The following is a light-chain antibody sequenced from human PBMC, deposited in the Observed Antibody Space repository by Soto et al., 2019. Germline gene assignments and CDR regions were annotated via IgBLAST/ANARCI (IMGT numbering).Light chain of an antibody. CDR1: NSDVGGYNY. Sequence: QSALTQPASVSGSPGQSITISCTGTNSDVGGYNYVSWYQQHPGKAPKLIIYEVSDRPSGISTRFSASKSGNTASLTISGLQPGDEADYYCCSYTPNNTWVFGGGTKLTVL. CDR3: CSYTPNNTWV. V-gene: IGLV2-14*01. J-gene: IGLJ3*02. CDR2: EVS.